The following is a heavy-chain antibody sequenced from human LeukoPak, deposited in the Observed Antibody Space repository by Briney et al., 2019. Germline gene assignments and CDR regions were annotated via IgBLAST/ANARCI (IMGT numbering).Heavy chain of an antibody. CDR1: GGSISSYY. D-gene: IGHD6-13*01. CDR2: IYYSGST. J-gene: IGHJ4*02. Sequence: SETLSLTCTVSGGSISSYYWGWIRQPPGKGLEWIGSIYYSGSTYYNPSLKSRVTISVDTSKNQFSLKLSSVTAADTAVYYCARAWGSWYYFDYWGQGTLVTVSS. CDR3: ARAWGSWYYFDY. V-gene: IGHV4-39*07.